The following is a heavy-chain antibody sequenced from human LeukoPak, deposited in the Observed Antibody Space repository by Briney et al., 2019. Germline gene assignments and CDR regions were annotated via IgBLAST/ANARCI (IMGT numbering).Heavy chain of an antibody. J-gene: IGHJ3*02. V-gene: IGHV6-1*01. D-gene: IGHD5-18*01. CDR3: ARERIQLWEIHDAFDI. CDR2: TYYRSKWYN. CDR1: GDSVSSNSAA. Sequence: SQTLSLTCAISGDSVSSNSAAWNWIRQSPSRGLEWLGRTYYRSKWYNDYAVSVKSRITINPDTSKNQCSLQLNSVTPEDTAVYYCARERIQLWEIHDAFDIWGQGTMVTVSS.